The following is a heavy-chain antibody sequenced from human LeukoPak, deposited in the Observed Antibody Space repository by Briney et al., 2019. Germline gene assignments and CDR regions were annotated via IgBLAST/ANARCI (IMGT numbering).Heavy chain of an antibody. D-gene: IGHD6-25*01. CDR1: GGSFSGYY. CDR2: INHSGST. CDR3: ARWTVYSSGDDAFDI. Sequence: SETLSLTCAVYGGSFSGYYWSWIRQPPGKGLEWIGEINHSGSTNYNPSLKSRVTISVDMSKNQFSLKLSSVTAADTAVYYCARWTVYSSGDDAFDIWGQGTMVTVSS. V-gene: IGHV4-34*01. J-gene: IGHJ3*02.